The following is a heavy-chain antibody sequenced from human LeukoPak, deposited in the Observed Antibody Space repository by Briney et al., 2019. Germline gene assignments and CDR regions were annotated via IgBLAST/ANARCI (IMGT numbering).Heavy chain of an antibody. Sequence: SETLSLTCTGSGGSISSSSYYWGWIRQPPGKGLEWIGSIYYSGSTYYNPSLKSRVTISVDTSKNQFSLKLSSVTAADTAVYFCASRAWFGTYYFDYWGQGTLVTVSS. CDR1: GGSISSSSYY. CDR2: IYYSGST. CDR3: ASRAWFGTYYFDY. J-gene: IGHJ4*02. D-gene: IGHD3-10*01. V-gene: IGHV4-39*07.